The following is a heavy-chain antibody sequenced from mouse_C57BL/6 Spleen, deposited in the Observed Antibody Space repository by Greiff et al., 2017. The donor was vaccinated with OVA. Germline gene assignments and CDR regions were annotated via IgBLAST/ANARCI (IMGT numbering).Heavy chain of an antibody. J-gene: IGHJ1*03. CDR2: INPNYGTT. V-gene: IGHV1-39*01. D-gene: IGHD2-2*01. CDR1: GYSFTDYN. Sequence: LQESGPELVKPGASVKISCKASGYSFTDYNMNWVKQSNGKSLEWIGVINPNYGTTSYNQKFKGKATLTVDQSSSTAYMQLNSLTSEDSAVYYCASYGYDGGDWYFDVWGTGTTVTVSS. CDR3: ASYGYDGGDWYFDV.